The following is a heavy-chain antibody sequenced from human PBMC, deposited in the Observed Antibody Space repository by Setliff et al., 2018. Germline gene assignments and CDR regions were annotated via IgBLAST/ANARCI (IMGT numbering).Heavy chain of an antibody. CDR1: GGSISSSGYY. J-gene: IGHJ4*02. D-gene: IGHD3-3*01. CDR3: ASRATYYNFWSGYYLY. Sequence: SETLSLTCTVSGGSISSSGYYWSWIRQPPGKGLEWIGSIYYSGSTYYNPSLKSRVTISVDTSKNQFSLRLSSVTAADTAVYYCASRATYYNFWSGYYLYWGQGTLVTVSS. CDR2: IYYSGST. V-gene: IGHV4-39*07.